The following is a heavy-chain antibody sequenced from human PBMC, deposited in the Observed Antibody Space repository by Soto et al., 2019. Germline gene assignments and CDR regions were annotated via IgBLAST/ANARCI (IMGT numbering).Heavy chain of an antibody. D-gene: IGHD6-19*01. V-gene: IGHV1-69*01. Sequence: QVQLVQSGAEVKKPGSSVKVSCKASGGTFSSYAISWVRQAPGQGLEWMGGIIPIFGTANYAQKFQGRVRITADESTSTAYMEMSSLRSEDTAVYYCARDDGPSSGWYEGGFDYWGQGTLVTVSS. CDR1: GGTFSSYA. CDR3: ARDDGPSSGWYEGGFDY. J-gene: IGHJ4*02. CDR2: IIPIFGTA.